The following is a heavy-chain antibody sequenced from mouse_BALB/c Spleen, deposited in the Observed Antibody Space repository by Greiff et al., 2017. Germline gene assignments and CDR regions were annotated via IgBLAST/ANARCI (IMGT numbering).Heavy chain of an antibody. J-gene: IGHJ1*01. CDR1: GFTFSSYT. V-gene: IGHV5-9*03. Sequence: EVKLVESGGGLVKPGGSLKLSCAASGFTFSSYTMSWVRQTPEKRLEWVATISSGGGNTYYPDSVKGRFTISRVNAKNNLYLQMSSLKSEDTSLYYCAIYFCYYGSYWYFDVWGAGTTVTVSS. D-gene: IGHD1-1*01. CDR2: ISSGGGNT. CDR3: AIYFCYYGSYWYFDV.